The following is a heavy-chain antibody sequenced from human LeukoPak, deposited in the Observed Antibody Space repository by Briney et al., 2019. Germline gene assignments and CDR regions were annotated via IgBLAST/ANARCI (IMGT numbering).Heavy chain of an antibody. CDR2: ISAYNGNT. CDR3: ARDRDYGDYNTQDLFVY. CDR1: GYTFTNYG. V-gene: IGHV1-18*01. J-gene: IGHJ4*02. D-gene: IGHD4-17*01. Sequence: GASVKVSCKASGYTFTNYGISWVRQAPGQGLEWMGWISAYNGNTNYVQKFQGRVTMTTDTSTSTAYMELRSLRSDDTAVYYCARDRDYGDYNTQDLFVYWGQGTLVTVSS.